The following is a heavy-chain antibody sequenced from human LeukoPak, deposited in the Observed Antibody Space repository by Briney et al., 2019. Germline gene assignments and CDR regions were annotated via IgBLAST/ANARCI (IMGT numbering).Heavy chain of an antibody. CDR2: IWYDGNNK. V-gene: IGHV3-33*01. D-gene: IGHD3-10*02. J-gene: IGHJ4*02. CDR3: ARDGLLGELIYSLDS. CDR1: GFTFSSYG. Sequence: GGSLRLSCAASGFTFSSYGMHWVRQAPGKGLEWVAMIWYDGNNKYYADSVKGRFTLSRDDSKNMLYVQMNSLRAEDTAVYYCARDGLLGELIYSLDSWGQGTPVIVSS.